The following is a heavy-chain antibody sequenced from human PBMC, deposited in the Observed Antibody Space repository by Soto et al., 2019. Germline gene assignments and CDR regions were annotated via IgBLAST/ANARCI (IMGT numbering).Heavy chain of an antibody. Sequence: SVTVSCKASGGTFSSYAISWVRQAPGQGLEWMGGIIPIFGTANYAQKFQGRVTITADESTSTAYMELSSLRSEDTAVYYCAGKPEPPDGYYYYGMDVWGQGTTVTSP. D-gene: IGHD2-2*01. CDR1: GGTFSSYA. V-gene: IGHV1-69*13. CDR2: IIPIFGTA. J-gene: IGHJ6*02. CDR3: AGKPEPPDGYYYYGMDV.